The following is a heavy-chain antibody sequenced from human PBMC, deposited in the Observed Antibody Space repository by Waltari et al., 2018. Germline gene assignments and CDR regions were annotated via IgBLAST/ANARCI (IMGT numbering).Heavy chain of an antibody. CDR2: ISGSGGST. CDR1: GFTFSSYA. J-gene: IGHJ4*02. D-gene: IGHD3-22*01. Sequence: EVQLLESGGGSVQPGGSLRLSCAGSGFTFSSYAMSWVRQAPGKGLEWVSAISGSGGSTYYADSVKGRFTISRDNSKNTLYLQMNSLRAEDTAVYYCAKAAYYYDSSGYYLPGDWGQGTLVTVSS. V-gene: IGHV3-23*01. CDR3: AKAAYYYDSSGYYLPGD.